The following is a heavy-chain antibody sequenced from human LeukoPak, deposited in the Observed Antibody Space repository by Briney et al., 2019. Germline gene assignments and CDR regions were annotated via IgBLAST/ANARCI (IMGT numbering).Heavy chain of an antibody. D-gene: IGHD4-17*01. J-gene: IGHJ4*02. V-gene: IGHV3-74*01. Sequence: PGGSLRLSCAASGFPFSHYWIHWVRQAPGKGLEWVSRINNDGTATAYADSVKGRLTISRDNAKNTVYLQMNSLREEDTAVYYCARDGATAHGDYLTSWGQGNLVTVSS. CDR3: ARDGATAHGDYLTS. CDR2: INNDGTAT. CDR1: GFPFSHYW.